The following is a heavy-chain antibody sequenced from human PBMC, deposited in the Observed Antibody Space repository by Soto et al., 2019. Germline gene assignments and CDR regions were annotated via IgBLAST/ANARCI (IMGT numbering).Heavy chain of an antibody. J-gene: IGHJ5*02. CDR1: GYTFTSYD. V-gene: IGHV1-8*01. CDR2: MNPNSGNT. D-gene: IGHD6-13*01. Sequence: ASVKVSCKASGYTFTSYDINWVRQATGQGLEWMGWMNPNSGNTGYAQKFQGRVTMTRNTSISTAYMELSSLRPEDTAVYYCARIVSSWYRPFDPWGQGTLVTVSS. CDR3: ARIVSSWYRPFDP.